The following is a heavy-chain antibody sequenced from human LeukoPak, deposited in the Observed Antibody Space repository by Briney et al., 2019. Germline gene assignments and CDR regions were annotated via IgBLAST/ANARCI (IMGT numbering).Heavy chain of an antibody. CDR2: IYYSGST. Sequence: PSETLSPTCTVSGGSISSYYWSWIRQPPGKGLEWIGYIYYSGSTNYNPSLKSRVTISVDTSKNQFSLKLSSVTAADTAVYYCATDSYGSYYYYGMDVWGQGTTVTVSS. CDR1: GGSISSYY. J-gene: IGHJ6*02. D-gene: IGHD5-18*01. V-gene: IGHV4-59*01. CDR3: ATDSYGSYYYYGMDV.